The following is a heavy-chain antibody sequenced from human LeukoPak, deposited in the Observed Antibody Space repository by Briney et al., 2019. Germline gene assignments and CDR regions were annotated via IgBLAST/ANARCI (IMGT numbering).Heavy chain of an antibody. J-gene: IGHJ4*02. CDR3: VRGQITMTV. CDR2: IYSGGST. V-gene: IGHV3-53*01. D-gene: IGHD3-22*01. Sequence: GGSLRLSCAASGFTFSNYDMSWVRQAPGKGLEWVSVIYSGGSTYYADSVKGRFTISRDNSKNTLYLQMNNLRAEDTAVYYCVRGQITMTVWGQGTLVTVSS. CDR1: GFTFSNYD.